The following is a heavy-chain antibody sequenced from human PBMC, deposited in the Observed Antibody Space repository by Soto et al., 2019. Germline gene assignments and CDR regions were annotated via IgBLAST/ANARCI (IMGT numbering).Heavy chain of an antibody. J-gene: IGHJ4*02. CDR3: STWGGY. CDR1: GFSFSTAW. CDR2: IKTATEGGTT. V-gene: IGHV3-15*06. Sequence: EVQLVESGGGLVKPGGSLRLSCAASGFSFSTAWMSWVRQAPGKGLEWVGRIKTATEGGTTNFAAPVKGRFTISRDDSKNMLYLQMNSLKTHHTAVYYCSTWGGYWGQGTLVTVSS. D-gene: IGHD3-16*01.